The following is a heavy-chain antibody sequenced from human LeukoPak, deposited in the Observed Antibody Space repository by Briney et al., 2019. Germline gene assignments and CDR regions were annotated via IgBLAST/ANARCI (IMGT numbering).Heavy chain of an antibody. CDR1: GFTVSSNY. CDR2: IYSCGST. D-gene: IGHD4-17*01. Sequence: PGGSLRLSCAASGFTVSSNYMSWVRQAPGKGLEWVSVIYSCGSTYYADSVKGRFTISRDNSKNTLYLQMNSLRAEDTAVYYCARLYYGPPHFDYWGQGTLVTVSS. V-gene: IGHV3-53*01. CDR3: ARLYYGPPHFDY. J-gene: IGHJ4*02.